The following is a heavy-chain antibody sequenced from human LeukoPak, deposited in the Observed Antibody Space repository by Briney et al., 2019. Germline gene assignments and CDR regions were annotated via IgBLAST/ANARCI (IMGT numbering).Heavy chain of an antibody. CDR2: IIPIFGTA. CDR1: GGTFSSYA. Sequence: SVKVSCKASGGTFSSYAISWVRQAPGQGLEWMGGIIPIFGTANYAQKFQGRVTITADESTGTAYMELSSLRSEDTAVYYCARDRASPRIAAAETWFDPWGQGTLVTVSS. D-gene: IGHD6-13*01. V-gene: IGHV1-69*13. CDR3: ARDRASPRIAAAETWFDP. J-gene: IGHJ5*02.